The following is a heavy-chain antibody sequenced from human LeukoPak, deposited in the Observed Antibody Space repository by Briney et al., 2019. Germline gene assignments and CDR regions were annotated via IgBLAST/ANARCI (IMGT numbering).Heavy chain of an antibody. J-gene: IGHJ4*02. D-gene: IGHD5-12*01. V-gene: IGHV3-21*04. Sequence: GGSLRLSCAASAFSLNAYSMNWVRQAPGKGLEWVSSISYTGTYIYYADSVKGRFTISRDNAQNSLYLQMNSLRAEDTAIYYCVRDRGTYRPIDYWGQGTLVTVSS. CDR3: VRDRGTYRPIDY. CDR2: ISYTGTYI. CDR1: AFSLNAYS.